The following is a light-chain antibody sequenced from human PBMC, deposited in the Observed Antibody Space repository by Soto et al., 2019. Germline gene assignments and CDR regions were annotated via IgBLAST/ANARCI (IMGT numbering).Light chain of an antibody. V-gene: IGKV1-27*01. CDR3: QKYDSAPWT. CDR2: AAT. J-gene: IGKJ1*01. Sequence: IEMTQFPSSLSASVEDKVTITCRASQGIGVHLAWYQQKPGKVPELLISAATSLRSGVPTRFSGSRSGAVFTLTINRLQPEDFATYYCQKYDSAPWTFGQGTKVDIK. CDR1: QGIGVH.